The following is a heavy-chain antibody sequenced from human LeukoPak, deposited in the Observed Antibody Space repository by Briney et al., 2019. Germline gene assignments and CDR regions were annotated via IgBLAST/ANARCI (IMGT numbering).Heavy chain of an antibody. D-gene: IGHD2-21*02. CDR2: IRPSCEAT. Sequence: GGSLRLSCAASGFSFTSYAMTWVRQVPGKGLEWVSAIRPSCEATFYADSVKGRFTVSRDNSKNTLYLQMNSLRAEDTALYYCAREGPDMTASHFDYWGQGTLVTVSS. CDR3: AREGPDMTASHFDY. CDR1: GFSFTSYA. V-gene: IGHV3-23*01. J-gene: IGHJ4*02.